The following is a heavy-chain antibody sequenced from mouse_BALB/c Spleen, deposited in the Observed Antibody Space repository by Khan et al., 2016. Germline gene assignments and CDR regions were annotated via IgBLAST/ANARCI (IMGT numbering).Heavy chain of an antibody. J-gene: IGHJ4*01. CDR3: TREDYYGSSYALDY. D-gene: IGHD1-1*01. Sequence: EVKLEESGGGLVQPGGSMKLSCVASGFTFSNYWMNWVRQSPEKGLEWVAEIRLRSNNYATHYAESVKGRFTISRDDSKSRDYLQMNNLRAEDTGIYYCTREDYYGSSYALDYWGQGTSVTVSS. V-gene: IGHV6-6*02. CDR2: IRLRSNNYAT. CDR1: GFTFSNYW.